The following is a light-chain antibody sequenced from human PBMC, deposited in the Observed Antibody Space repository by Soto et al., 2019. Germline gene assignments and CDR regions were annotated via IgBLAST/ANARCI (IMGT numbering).Light chain of an antibody. V-gene: IGLV2-23*01. CDR1: SSDVGGYNL. CDR2: EGT. CDR3: CSYAGRSILV. J-gene: IGLJ1*01. Sequence: QSVLTQPASVSGSPRQSITISCTGTSSDVGGYNLVSWYQQHPGRAPKLIIYEGTKRPSGVSDRFSVSKSGNTASLTISGLQADDEADYHCCSYAGRSILVFGTGTKVTVL.